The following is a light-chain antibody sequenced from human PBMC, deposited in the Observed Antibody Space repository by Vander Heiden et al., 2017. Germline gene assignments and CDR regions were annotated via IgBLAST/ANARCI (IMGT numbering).Light chain of an antibody. CDR2: DAS. Sequence: ESVLTQSPATLSLSPGERATLSCRASQSVSSYLAWYQQKPGPAPRLLIYDASNSVTGIPARFSGSGSGTDFTLTISSLEPEDFAVYYCQQRSNWPPWTFGQGTKVEIK. V-gene: IGKV3-11*01. CDR1: QSVSSY. CDR3: QQRSNWPPWT. J-gene: IGKJ1*01.